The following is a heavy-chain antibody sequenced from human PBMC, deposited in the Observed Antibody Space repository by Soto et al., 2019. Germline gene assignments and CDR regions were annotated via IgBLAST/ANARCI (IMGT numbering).Heavy chain of an antibody. CDR3: ASRHLADCRGTRCLYYLDY. J-gene: IGHJ4*02. CDR1: GITFSGFT. D-gene: IGHD2-2*01. Sequence: GGSLRLSCAASGITFSGFTMNWVRQAPGRGLEWISYISRSGETIYYADSVKGRFTISRDNAENSLYLQMNSLRDEDTAVYYCASRHLADCRGTRCLYYLDYWGQGTLVTVSS. CDR2: ISRSGETI. V-gene: IGHV3-48*02.